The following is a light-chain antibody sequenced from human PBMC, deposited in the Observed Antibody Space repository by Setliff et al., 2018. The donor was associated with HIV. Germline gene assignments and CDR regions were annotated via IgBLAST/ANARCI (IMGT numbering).Light chain of an antibody. CDR2: EVT. V-gene: IGLV2-14*01. CDR3: SSYRSSDTGV. J-gene: IGLJ1*01. CDR1: SSDVGGYNY. Sequence: SALTQPASVSGSPGQSITISCTGTSSDVGGYNYVSWYQQHPGKAPKLIIYEVTNRPSGVSNRFSGSKSGNTASLTISGLQAEDEADYYCSSYRSSDTGVFGTGTKV.